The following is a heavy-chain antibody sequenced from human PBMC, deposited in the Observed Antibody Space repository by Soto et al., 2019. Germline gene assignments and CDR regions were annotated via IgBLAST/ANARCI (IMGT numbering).Heavy chain of an antibody. Sequence: SETLSLTCTVSGFSISSYYWSWIRQPPGKGLEWIGYIYYSGSTNYNPSLKSRVTISVDTSKNQFSLKLSSVTAADTAVYYCARDSGRSPDWFDPWGQGTLVTVSS. V-gene: IGHV4-59*01. CDR1: GFSISSYY. CDR2: IYYSGST. CDR3: ARDSGRSPDWFDP. J-gene: IGHJ5*02. D-gene: IGHD1-26*01.